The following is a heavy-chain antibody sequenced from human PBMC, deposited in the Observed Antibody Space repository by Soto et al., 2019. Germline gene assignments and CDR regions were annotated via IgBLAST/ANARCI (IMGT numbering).Heavy chain of an antibody. Sequence: QVKLQESGPGLVKPSETLSLTCTVSGGSISSYYWSWIRQPAGKGLEWIGRIYTSGSTNYNPSLKSRVTMSVDTSKNQFSLKLSSVTAADTAVYYYARDTGGFGLLRAFDIWDQGTMFTVSS. CDR1: GGSISSYY. J-gene: IGHJ3*02. CDR2: IYTSGST. V-gene: IGHV4-4*07. CDR3: ARDTGGFGLLRAFDI. D-gene: IGHD3-3*01.